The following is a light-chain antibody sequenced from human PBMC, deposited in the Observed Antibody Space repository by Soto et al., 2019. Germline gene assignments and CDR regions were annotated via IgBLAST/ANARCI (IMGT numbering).Light chain of an antibody. CDR1: QSVTIK. J-gene: IGKJ1*01. Sequence: ETVLTQSPVTLPASLGGRNTLSCRASQSVTIKLSWYQQKPGQAPRLVIYGASSRATGIPARFSGSGSGTEFTLTITSLQSEDLAVYYCQQYNDWPRTFGQGTKVDIK. V-gene: IGKV3-15*01. CDR3: QQYNDWPRT. CDR2: GAS.